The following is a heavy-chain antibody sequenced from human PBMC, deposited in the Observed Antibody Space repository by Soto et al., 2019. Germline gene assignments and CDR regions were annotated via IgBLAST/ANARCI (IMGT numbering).Heavy chain of an antibody. CDR2: IYYNVRT. CDR3: ARDCCNSPDDCDY. J-gene: IGHJ4*02. D-gene: IGHD1-1*01. Sequence: SATLSLTCTVSGVSIRSDDYSWSWIHHPPGKGLEWIGYIYYNVRTDYNPSLKSRVIISIDTSKHHFSLNLNSVSAADTAVYYCARDCCNSPDDCDYWGLGSLV. CDR1: GVSIRSDDYS. V-gene: IGHV4-30-4*01.